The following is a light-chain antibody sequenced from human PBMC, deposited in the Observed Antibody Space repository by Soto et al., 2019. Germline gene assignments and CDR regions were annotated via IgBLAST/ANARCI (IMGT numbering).Light chain of an antibody. Sequence: ENVLTQSPGTLSLSPGERATLSCRASQSVFGYLAWYQHKPGQAPRLLIYGASSRATGIPDRFSGSGSGTDFTLTISRLEPEDFAVYYCQQYGSSPPITFGQGTRLEIK. CDR3: QQYGSSPPIT. J-gene: IGKJ5*01. V-gene: IGKV3-20*01. CDR2: GAS. CDR1: QSVFGY.